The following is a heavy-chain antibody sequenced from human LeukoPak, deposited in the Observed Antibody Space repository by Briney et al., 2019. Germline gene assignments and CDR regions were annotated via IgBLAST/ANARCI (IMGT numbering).Heavy chain of an antibody. D-gene: IGHD6-19*01. CDR1: GGSVRGYY. Sequence: SETLSLTCTVSGGSVRGYYWTWMRQPPGKELECLGYIYYTGTTNYNPSLKSRLTISVDTSKDHFSLKLSSVTAADTAVYYCAREVTGTSGSFDYWGQGALVTVSS. CDR3: AREVTGTSGSFDY. V-gene: IGHV4-59*02. CDR2: IYYTGTT. J-gene: IGHJ4*02.